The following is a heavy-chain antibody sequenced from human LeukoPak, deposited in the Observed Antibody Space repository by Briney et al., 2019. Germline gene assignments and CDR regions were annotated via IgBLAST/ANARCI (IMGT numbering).Heavy chain of an antibody. Sequence: RPGGSLRLSCAASGFTFDDYGMSWVRQAPGKGLEWVSGINWNGGSTGYADSVKGRFTISRDNAKNSLYLQMNSLRAEDTASYHCARRATVTKRRAYYYYGMDVWGQGTTVTVSS. CDR3: ARRATVTKRRAYYYYGMDV. J-gene: IGHJ6*02. CDR1: GFTFDDYG. V-gene: IGHV3-20*01. D-gene: IGHD4-17*01. CDR2: INWNGGST.